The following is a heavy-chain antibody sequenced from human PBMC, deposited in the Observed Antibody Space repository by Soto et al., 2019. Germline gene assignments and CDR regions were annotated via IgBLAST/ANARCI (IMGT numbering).Heavy chain of an antibody. V-gene: IGHV4-30-2*01. CDR3: ARRIDYYGSGSYYQPYYGMDV. CDR1: GGSISSGGYS. J-gene: IGHJ6*02. D-gene: IGHD3-10*01. Sequence: QLQLQESGSGLVKPSQTLSLTCAVSGGSISSGGYSWSWLRQPPGKGLEWIGYIYHSGSTYYNPSLKSRVTISVDRSKNQFSLKLSSVTAADTAVYYCARRIDYYGSGSYYQPYYGMDVWGQGTTVTVSS. CDR2: IYHSGST.